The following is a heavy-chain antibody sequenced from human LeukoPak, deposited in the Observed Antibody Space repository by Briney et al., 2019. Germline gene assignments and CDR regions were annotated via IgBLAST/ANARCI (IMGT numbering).Heavy chain of an antibody. CDR3: ARDAIPYCSGGSCSPQIDY. CDR1: GYTFTGYY. CDR2: INPNCGGT. Sequence: GASVKVSCKASGYTFTGYYMHWVRQAPGQGLEWMGWINPNCGGTNYAQKFQGRVTMTRDTSISTAYMELSRLRSDDTAVYYCARDAIPYCSGGSCSPQIDYWGQGTLVTVSS. D-gene: IGHD2-15*01. V-gene: IGHV1-2*02. J-gene: IGHJ4*02.